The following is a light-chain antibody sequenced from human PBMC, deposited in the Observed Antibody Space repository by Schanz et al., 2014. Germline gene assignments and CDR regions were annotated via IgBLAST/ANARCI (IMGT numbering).Light chain of an antibody. V-gene: IGLV1-44*01. CDR2: SND. CDR1: SSNIGNNN. Sequence: QSVLTQPPSASGTPGQRVTISCSGTSSNIGNNNVDWYQQLPGAAPKLLIYSNDQRPSGVPDRFSGSKSGNTASLTISGLQAEDEADYYCSSYTSSSTPWVFGGGTKLTVL. CDR3: SSYTSSSTPWV. J-gene: IGLJ3*02.